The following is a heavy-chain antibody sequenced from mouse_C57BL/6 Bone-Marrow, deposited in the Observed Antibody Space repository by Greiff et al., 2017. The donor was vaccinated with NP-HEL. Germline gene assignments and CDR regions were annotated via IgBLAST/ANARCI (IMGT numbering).Heavy chain of an antibody. CDR3: AREEVYYGNPFAY. Sequence: VKLMESGAELARPGASVKLSCKASGYTFTSYGISWVKQRPGQGLEWIGEIYPRSGNTYYNEKFKGKATLTADKSSSTAYMELRSLTSEDSAVYFGAREEVYYGNPFAYWGQGTLVTVSA. D-gene: IGHD2-1*01. V-gene: IGHV1-81*01. CDR2: IYPRSGNT. CDR1: GYTFTSYG. J-gene: IGHJ3*01.